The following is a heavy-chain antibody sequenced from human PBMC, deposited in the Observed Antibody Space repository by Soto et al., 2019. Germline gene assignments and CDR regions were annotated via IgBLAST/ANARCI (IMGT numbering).Heavy chain of an antibody. CDR3: ARVRVARYYDSSGYPDY. CDR2: IYYSGST. Sequence: SETLSLTCTVSGGSVSSGSYYWSWIRQPPGKGLEWIGYIYYSGSTNYNPSLKSRVTISVDTSKNQFSLKLSSVTAADTAVYYCARVRVARYYDSSGYPDYWGQGTLVTVSS. D-gene: IGHD3-22*01. V-gene: IGHV4-61*01. CDR1: GGSVSSGSYY. J-gene: IGHJ4*02.